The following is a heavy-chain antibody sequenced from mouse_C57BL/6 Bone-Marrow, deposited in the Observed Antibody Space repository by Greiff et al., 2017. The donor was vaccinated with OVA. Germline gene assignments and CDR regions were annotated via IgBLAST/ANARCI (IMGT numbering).Heavy chain of an antibody. D-gene: IGHD2-2*01. V-gene: IGHV5-6*01. J-gene: IGHJ2*01. CDR1: GFTFSSYG. CDR3: ARHYGYYFDY. CDR2: LSSGGSYT. Sequence: EVHLVESGGDLVKPGGSLKLSCAASGFTFSSYGMSWVRQTPDTRLEWVATLSSGGSYTYYPDSVKGRFTISRDNAKNPLYLQMSSLKSEDTAMYYCARHYGYYFDYWGQGTTLTVAS.